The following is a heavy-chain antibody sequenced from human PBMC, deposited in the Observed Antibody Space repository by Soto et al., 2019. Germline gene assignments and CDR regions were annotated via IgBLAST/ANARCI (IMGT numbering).Heavy chain of an antibody. CDR3: ARGWRVDYYGSGSYYRSRSHYYYYYLDV. J-gene: IGHJ6*03. CDR2: MNPNSGNT. Sequence: ASVKVSCKASGYTFTIYYINWVRQATGQGLEWMGWMNPNSGNTGYAQKFQGRVTMTRNTSISTAYMELSSLRSEDTAVYYCARGWRVDYYGSGSYYRSRSHYYYYYLDVWGKGTTVTVSS. V-gene: IGHV1-8*01. CDR1: GYTFTIYY. D-gene: IGHD3-10*01.